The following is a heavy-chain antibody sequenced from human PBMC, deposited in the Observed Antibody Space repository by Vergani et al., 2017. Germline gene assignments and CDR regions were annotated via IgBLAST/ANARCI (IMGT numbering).Heavy chain of an antibody. V-gene: IGHV3-23*01. Sequence: EVQLLQSGGGVIQPGGSVRLSCAASGFTFSACPMTWVRQAPGKGLEWVSAISARYPSTYYADSVKGRFTISRDNSKNVLFLQMNNLRTEDTAIYYCAKQYFVSGNYLFDYWGQGTLVTVSS. CDR1: GFTFSACP. CDR2: ISARYPST. CDR3: AKQYFVSGNYLFDY. J-gene: IGHJ4*02. D-gene: IGHD3-10*01.